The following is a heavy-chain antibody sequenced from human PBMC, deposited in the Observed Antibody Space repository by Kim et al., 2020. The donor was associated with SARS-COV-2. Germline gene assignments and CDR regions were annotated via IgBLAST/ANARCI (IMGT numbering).Heavy chain of an antibody. J-gene: IGHJ5*02. CDR1: GFTFSSYG. V-gene: IGHV3-30*18. CDR2: ISYDGSNK. D-gene: IGHD3-10*01. CDR3: AKAAYMVRGVIRDNWFDP. Sequence: GGSLRLSCAASGFTFSSYGMHWVRQAPGKGLEWVAVISYDGSNKYYADSVKGRFTISRDNSKNTLYLQMNSLRAEDTAVYYCAKAAYMVRGVIRDNWFDPWGQGTLVTVSS.